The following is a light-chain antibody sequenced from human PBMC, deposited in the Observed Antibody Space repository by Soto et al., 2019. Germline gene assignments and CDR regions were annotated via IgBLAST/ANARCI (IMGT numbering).Light chain of an antibody. CDR1: QSISNW. V-gene: IGKV1-5*03. CDR3: QQYNSYPLT. J-gene: IGKJ4*01. Sequence: DTQMTQSPSTLSASVGDRVTITCRASQSISNWLAWYQQKPGKAPKLLIYKASSLESGVPSRFSGSGSGTEFTLTISCLQPDDFTTYYCQQYNSYPLTFGGGTKVEIK. CDR2: KAS.